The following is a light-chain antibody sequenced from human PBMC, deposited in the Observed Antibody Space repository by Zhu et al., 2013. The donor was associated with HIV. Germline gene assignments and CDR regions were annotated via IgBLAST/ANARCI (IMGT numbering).Light chain of an antibody. J-gene: IGKJ1*01. CDR2: AAS. V-gene: IGKV1-39*01. CDR3: QQYGTLPKT. Sequence: DIQMTQSPSSLSASVGDRVTITCRASQSISSSLNWYQQQPGKAPKLLIYAASSLQSGVPSRFSGSGSGTDFTLTISRLEPEDFAVYFCQQYGTLPKTFGQGTKVEIK. CDR1: QSISSS.